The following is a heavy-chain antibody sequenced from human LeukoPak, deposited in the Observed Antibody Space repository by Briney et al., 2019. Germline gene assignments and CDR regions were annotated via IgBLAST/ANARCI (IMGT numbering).Heavy chain of an antibody. D-gene: IGHD2-15*01. J-gene: IGHJ5*02. CDR1: GYTFTSYG. V-gene: IGHV1-18*01. Sequence: ASVTVSCKASGYTFTSYGISWVRQAPGQGLEWMGWISAYNGNTNYAQKLQGRVTMTTDTSTSTAYMELRSLRSDDTAVYYWARPYCSGGSCYWANNWFDPWGQGTLVTVSS. CDR2: ISAYNGNT. CDR3: ARPYCSGGSCYWANNWFDP.